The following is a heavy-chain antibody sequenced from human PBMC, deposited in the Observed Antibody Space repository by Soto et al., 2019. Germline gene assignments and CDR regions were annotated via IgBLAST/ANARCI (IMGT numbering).Heavy chain of an antibody. CDR2: INDDGIST. D-gene: IGHD1-7*01. J-gene: IGHJ4*02. CDR1: GFTFSMYW. CDR3: ARDRDWNYAGNFDY. V-gene: IGHV3-74*01. Sequence: GGSLRLSCAASGFTFSMYWMHWVRQVPGKGPEWVSRINDDGISTNYADSVKGRFTISRDNAKNSLNLQMNSLRVEDTAVYYCARDRDWNYAGNFDYWGQGTLVTVSS.